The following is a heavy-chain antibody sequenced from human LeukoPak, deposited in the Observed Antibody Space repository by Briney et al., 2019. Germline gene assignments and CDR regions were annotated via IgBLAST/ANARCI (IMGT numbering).Heavy chain of an antibody. J-gene: IGHJ4*02. V-gene: IGHV3-30-3*01. Sequence: GGSLRLSCAASGFTFRSYAMHWVRQAPGKGLEWVAVISYDGDDGSNIYYADSVKGRFTISRDNSKSTLYLQMNSLRPEDTAVYYCAREIAAAGFDYWGQGTLVTVSS. D-gene: IGHD6-13*01. CDR3: AREIAAAGFDY. CDR1: GFTFRSYA. CDR2: ISYDGDDGSNI.